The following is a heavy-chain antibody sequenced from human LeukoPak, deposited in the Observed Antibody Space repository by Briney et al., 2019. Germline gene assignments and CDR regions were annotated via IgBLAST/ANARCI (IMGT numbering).Heavy chain of an antibody. Sequence: ASVKVSCKASGYTFTSYGISWVRQAPGQGLEWMGWISAYNGNTNYAQKLQGRVTMTTDTSTSTAYMELRSLRSDDTAVYYCAKEGQQMVYYYYYMDVWGKGTTVTVSS. V-gene: IGHV1-18*01. J-gene: IGHJ6*03. CDR1: GYTFTSYG. CDR2: ISAYNGNT. CDR3: AKEGQQMVYYYYYMDV. D-gene: IGHD6-13*01.